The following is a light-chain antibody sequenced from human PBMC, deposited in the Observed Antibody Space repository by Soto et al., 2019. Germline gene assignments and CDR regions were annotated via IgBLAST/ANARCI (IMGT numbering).Light chain of an antibody. Sequence: EIVMTQSPATLSVSPGERATLSCRASQSVRSNLAWYQQKPGQAPRLLIYGASTRATGIPARFSGGGSGTEFTLTISSLQSEDFAVYYCQQYKNGWAFGQGTKVDIK. J-gene: IGKJ1*01. CDR1: QSVRSN. CDR3: QQYKNGWA. V-gene: IGKV3-15*01. CDR2: GAS.